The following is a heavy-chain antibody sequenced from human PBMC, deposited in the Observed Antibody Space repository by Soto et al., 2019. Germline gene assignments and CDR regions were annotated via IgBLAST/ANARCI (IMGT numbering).Heavy chain of an antibody. CDR3: VRAPRNWGFDF. Sequence: ASVKVSCKASGGTFTCYATTWVRQAPGEGPEWMGWMNPSNGHTGYSQKFQGRVTMTSDTSISTAYMELSSLRSEDTAVYYCVRAPRNWGFDFWGQGTQVTVSS. D-gene: IGHD7-27*01. J-gene: IGHJ4*02. V-gene: IGHV1-8*02. CDR1: GGTFTCYA. CDR2: MNPSNGHT.